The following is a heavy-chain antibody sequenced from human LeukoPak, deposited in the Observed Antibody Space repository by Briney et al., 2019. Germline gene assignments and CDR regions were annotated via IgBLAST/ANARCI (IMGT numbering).Heavy chain of an antibody. CDR3: ARITYKNWFNP. CDR2: IYTSGST. V-gene: IGHV4-61*02. J-gene: IGHJ5*02. D-gene: IGHD1-14*01. CDR1: GDSISSSRNY. Sequence: SETLSLTCTVSGDSISSSRNYWGWIRQPAGKGLEWIGRIYTSGSTNYNPSLKSRVTMSVDTSKNQFSLKLSSVTAADTAVYYCARITYKNWFNPWGQGTLVTVSS.